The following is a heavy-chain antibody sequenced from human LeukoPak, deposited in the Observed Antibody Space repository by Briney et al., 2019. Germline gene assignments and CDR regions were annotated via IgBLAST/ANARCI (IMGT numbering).Heavy chain of an antibody. V-gene: IGHV3-23*01. CDR2: ISGSGVNT. J-gene: IGHJ4*02. CDR3: VKDLGYGDGLWASPFDY. D-gene: IGHD4-17*01. CDR1: GFTFSSYA. Sequence: GGSLRLSCAASGFTFSSYAMSWVRQAPGKGLEWVSAISGSGVNTYYADSVKGRFTISRDNSKSTVYLQMSSLRAEDTAVYYCVKDLGYGDGLWASPFDYWGQGTLITVSS.